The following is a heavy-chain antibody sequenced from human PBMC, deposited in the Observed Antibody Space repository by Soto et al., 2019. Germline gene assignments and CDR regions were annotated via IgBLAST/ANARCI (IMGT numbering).Heavy chain of an antibody. D-gene: IGHD2-2*01. V-gene: IGHV4-4*07. CDR1: GGSISSYY. CDR3: AREGTRGYCSSTSCPRHAFDI. J-gene: IGHJ3*02. Sequence: QVQLQESGPGLVKPSETLSLTCTVSGGSISSYYWSWIRQPAGKGLEWIGRIYTSGSTNYNPSLKSRVTMSLDTSKNQFSLKLSSVTAADTAVYYCAREGTRGYCSSTSCPRHAFDIWGQGTMVTVSS. CDR2: IYTSGST.